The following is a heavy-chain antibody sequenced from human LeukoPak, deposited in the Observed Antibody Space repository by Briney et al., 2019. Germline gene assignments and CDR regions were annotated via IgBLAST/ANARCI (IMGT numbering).Heavy chain of an antibody. D-gene: IGHD5-12*01. Sequence: SETLSLTCNVSGASIRSGRFHWSWIRQPAGKGLQWIGRINLSGNIDYNPSLWGRLTLSLDTSNNQFSLKLTSMTAADTAVYYCARLRLPATLGAFDIWGQGTMVTVSS. CDR1: GASIRSGRFH. V-gene: IGHV4-61*02. CDR2: INLSGNI. J-gene: IGHJ3*02. CDR3: ARLRLPATLGAFDI.